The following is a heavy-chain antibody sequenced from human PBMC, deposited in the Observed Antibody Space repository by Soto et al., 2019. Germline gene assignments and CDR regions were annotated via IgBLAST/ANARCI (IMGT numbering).Heavy chain of an antibody. CDR3: ARDMYMTMIVVVPIGPMDF. V-gene: IGHV1-3*01. Sequence: ASVKVSCKASGYTFTSYAMHWVRQAPGQRLEWMGWINAGNGNTKYSQKFQGRVTITRDTSASTAYMELSSLRSEDTAVYYCARDMYMTMIVVVPIGPMDFWGQGTTVTVSS. CDR1: GYTFTSYA. CDR2: INAGNGNT. J-gene: IGHJ6*02. D-gene: IGHD3-22*01.